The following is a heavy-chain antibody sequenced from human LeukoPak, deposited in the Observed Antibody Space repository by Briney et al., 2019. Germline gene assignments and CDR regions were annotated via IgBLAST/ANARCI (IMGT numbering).Heavy chain of an antibody. Sequence: GGSLRLSCAASGFAFSDSWMTWIRQAPGKGLEWVAFIKGDGSAKKYVDSVKGRFTISRDNAKNSLYLQMNSLRDEDTAVYYCASSGSYRFDYWGQGTLVTVSS. CDR3: ASSGSYRFDY. J-gene: IGHJ4*02. CDR1: GFAFSDSW. D-gene: IGHD1-26*01. CDR2: IKGDGSAK. V-gene: IGHV3-7*01.